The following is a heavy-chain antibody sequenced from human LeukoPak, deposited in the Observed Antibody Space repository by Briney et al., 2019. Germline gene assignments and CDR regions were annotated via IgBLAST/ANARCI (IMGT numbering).Heavy chain of an antibody. CDR1: GFTFDDYG. Sequence: GGSLRLSCAASGFTFDDYGMSWVRQAPGKGLEWVSGINWNGGSTGYADSVKGRFTISRDNAKNSLYLQMNSLRAEDTALYHCARDSAAGTERDYWGQGTLVTVSS. D-gene: IGHD6-13*01. CDR3: ARDSAAGTERDY. CDR2: INWNGGST. V-gene: IGHV3-20*01. J-gene: IGHJ4*02.